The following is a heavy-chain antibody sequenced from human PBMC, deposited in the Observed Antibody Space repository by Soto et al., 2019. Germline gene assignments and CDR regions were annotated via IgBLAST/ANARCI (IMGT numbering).Heavy chain of an antibody. CDR2: VYHTGST. Sequence: SETLSLTCVVSGGSISSTNWWTWVRQTPGKGLEWIGEVYHTGSTKYNPSLKNRVTISLDKSNNQFSPNLKSLTAADTAVYYCATLPPRIVATVLPIPSWGQGTLVTVSS. CDR3: ATLPPRIVATVLPIPS. CDR1: GGSISSTNW. D-gene: IGHD2-15*01. J-gene: IGHJ4*02. V-gene: IGHV4-4*02.